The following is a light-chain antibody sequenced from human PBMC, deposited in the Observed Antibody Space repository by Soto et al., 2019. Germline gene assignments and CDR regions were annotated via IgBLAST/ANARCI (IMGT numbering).Light chain of an antibody. V-gene: IGKV1-33*01. CDR1: QDISNY. J-gene: IGKJ2*01. CDR2: DAS. CDR3: QQYDNLPPYT. Sequence: DIRMTQSPSSLSASVGDRVTITCQASQDISNYLNWYQQKPGKAPKLLIYDASNLETGVPSRFSGSGSGTDFCFTISSLQPEDIATYYCQQYDNLPPYTFGQGTKLEIK.